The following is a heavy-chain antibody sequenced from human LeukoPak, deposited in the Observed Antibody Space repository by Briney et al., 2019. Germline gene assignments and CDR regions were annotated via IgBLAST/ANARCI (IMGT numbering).Heavy chain of an antibody. CDR3: ARDLATGTCAYNY. CDR2: IKEDGSQQ. J-gene: IGHJ4*02. CDR1: GFTFSNYW. D-gene: IGHD6-13*01. V-gene: IGHV3-7*01. Sequence: GGSLRLSCAASGFTFSNYWMSWVRQAPGKGLEWLANIKEDGSQQKSAVSMKGRFTISRDNTKNSLNLQMNSLRAEDTAVYYCARDLATGTCAYNYWGQGTLVTVSS.